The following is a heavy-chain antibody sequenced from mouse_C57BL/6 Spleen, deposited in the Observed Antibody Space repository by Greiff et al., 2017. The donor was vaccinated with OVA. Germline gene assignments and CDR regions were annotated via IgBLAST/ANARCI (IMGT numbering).Heavy chain of an antibody. Sequence: QVQLQQSGAELAKPGASVKMSCKASGYTFTSYWMTWVKQRPGQGLEWIGHIYPGSGYTKYNQKFKDKATMTADTSSSTAYMQLSSLTYEDSAVYYCARCDRNGDCAIDYWGKGTSVTVSS. CDR2: IYPGSGYT. V-gene: IGHV1-7*01. CDR1: GYTFTSYW. D-gene: IGHD1-2*01. CDR3: ARCDRNGDCAIDY. J-gene: IGHJ4*01.